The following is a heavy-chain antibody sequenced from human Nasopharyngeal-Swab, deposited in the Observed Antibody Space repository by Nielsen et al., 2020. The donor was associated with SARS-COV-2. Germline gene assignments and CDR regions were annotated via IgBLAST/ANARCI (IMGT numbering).Heavy chain of an antibody. CDR3: ARDKGGNSPPYYFDY. V-gene: IGHV3-53*01. J-gene: IGHJ4*02. CDR2: IYSGGST. D-gene: IGHD4-23*01. Sequence: WIRQPPGKGLEWVSVIYSGGSTYYADSVKGRFTISRDNSKNTLYLQMNSLRAEDTAVYYSARDKGGNSPPYYFDYWGQGTLVTVSS.